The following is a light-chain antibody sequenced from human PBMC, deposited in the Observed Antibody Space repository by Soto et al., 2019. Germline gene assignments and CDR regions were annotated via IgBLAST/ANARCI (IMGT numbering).Light chain of an antibody. V-gene: IGKV1-5*03. Sequence: DIQMTQSPSTLSASIGDSVTITCRASQSIRTWLAWHQQKPGKAPNLLIYRASSLGSGVSSRFSGSGSGTEFTLTISSLQPGDFATYYCQQYDSVPITFGQGTRLEIK. CDR2: RAS. CDR1: QSIRTW. CDR3: QQYDSVPIT. J-gene: IGKJ5*01.